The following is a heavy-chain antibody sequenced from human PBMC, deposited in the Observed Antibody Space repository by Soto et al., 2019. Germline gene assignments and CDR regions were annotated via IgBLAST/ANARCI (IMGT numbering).Heavy chain of an antibody. J-gene: IGHJ5*02. CDR1: GGSISNYY. V-gene: IGHV4-59*01. CDR3: VRDYLLTGFDP. CDR2: VYYSGST. D-gene: IGHD3-9*01. Sequence: SETLSLTCTVSGGSISNYYWTWVRQPPGKGLEWIGYVYYSGSTTXNPSLESRVTISIDASKNQFSLKMKSVTAADTAVYYCVRDYLLTGFDPWGQGALVTVSS.